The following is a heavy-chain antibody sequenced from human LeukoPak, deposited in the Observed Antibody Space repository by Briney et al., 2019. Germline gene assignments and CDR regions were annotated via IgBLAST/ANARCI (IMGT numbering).Heavy chain of an antibody. CDR2: INPSGGST. J-gene: IGHJ4*02. CDR3: ARVLGGLAFRTFDY. Sequence: GASVKVSCKASGYTFTRHYMHWVRQAPGQGLEWMGIINPSGGSTIYAQKFQGRVTMTRDTSTSTVYMELSSLRSEDMAVYYCARVLGGLAFRTFDYWGQGTLVTVSS. V-gene: IGHV1-46*01. D-gene: IGHD3-16*01. CDR1: GYTFTRHY.